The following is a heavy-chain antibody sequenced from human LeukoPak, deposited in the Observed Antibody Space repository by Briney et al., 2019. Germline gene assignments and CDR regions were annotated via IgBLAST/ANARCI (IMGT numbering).Heavy chain of an antibody. V-gene: IGHV4-39*07. Sequence: SETLSLTCSVSGGSISSSSYSWGWIRQPPGKGLEWIETINYSGDTYYNPSLKSRVTISVDSSKNQFSLNLSSVTAADTAVYYCVRLQAVTGNFDYWGQGALVTVSS. CDR2: INYSGDT. D-gene: IGHD1-20*01. J-gene: IGHJ4*02. CDR1: GGSISSSSYS. CDR3: VRLQAVTGNFDY.